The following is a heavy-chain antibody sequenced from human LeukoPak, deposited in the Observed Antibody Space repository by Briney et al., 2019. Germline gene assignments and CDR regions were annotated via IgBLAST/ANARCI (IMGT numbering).Heavy chain of an antibody. D-gene: IGHD6-19*01. CDR1: GFTFSSYS. Sequence: GGSLRLSCAASGFTFSSYSMNWVRQAPGKGLEWVSSISSSSSYIYYADSVKGRFTISRDNAKNPLYLRMNSLRAEDTAVYYCARAALAVAPSTGYWGQGTLVTVSS. CDR2: ISSSSSYI. J-gene: IGHJ4*02. V-gene: IGHV3-21*01. CDR3: ARAALAVAPSTGY.